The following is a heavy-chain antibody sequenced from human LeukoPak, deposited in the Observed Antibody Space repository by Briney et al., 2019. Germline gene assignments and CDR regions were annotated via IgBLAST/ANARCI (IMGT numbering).Heavy chain of an antibody. CDR1: GFTFDDYG. V-gene: IGHV3-20*04. D-gene: IGHD5-18*01. CDR3: ARDWYGYSYAHY. J-gene: IGHJ4*02. Sequence: GGSLRLSCAASGFTFDDYGMSWARQVPGKGLEWVSGINWNGGSTGYADSVKGRFTISRDNAKNSLYLQMNSLRAEDTAVYYCARDWYGYSYAHYWGQGTLVTVSS. CDR2: INWNGGST.